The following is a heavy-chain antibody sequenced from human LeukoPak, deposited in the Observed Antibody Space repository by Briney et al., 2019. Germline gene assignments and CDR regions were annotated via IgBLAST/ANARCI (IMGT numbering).Heavy chain of an antibody. CDR2: IRSKAYGGTT. CDR3: TRDGGWRKGTPDY. J-gene: IGHJ4*02. Sequence: PGGSLRLSYAASGFTFSSYGMHWVRQAPGKGLEWVGFIRSKAYGGTTEYAASVKGRFTISRDDSKSIAYLQMNSLKTEDTAVYYCTRDGGWRKGTPDYWGQGTLVTVSS. V-gene: IGHV3-49*04. CDR1: GFTFSSYG. D-gene: IGHD6-19*01.